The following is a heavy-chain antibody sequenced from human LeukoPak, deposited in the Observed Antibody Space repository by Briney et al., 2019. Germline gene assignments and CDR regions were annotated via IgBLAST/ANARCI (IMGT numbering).Heavy chain of an antibody. CDR3: ARSGGSGSYINWFDP. V-gene: IGHV3-21*01. D-gene: IGHD3-10*01. CDR2: ISSITSYI. CDR1: GLTFSTST. Sequence: GGSLRLSCPASGLTFSTSTMNWVRQAPGKGLEWVSTISSITSYIYYADSVKGRFTISRDNAKNSLYLQMNSLRAEDTAVYYCARSGGSGSYINWFDPWGQGTLVTVSS. J-gene: IGHJ5*02.